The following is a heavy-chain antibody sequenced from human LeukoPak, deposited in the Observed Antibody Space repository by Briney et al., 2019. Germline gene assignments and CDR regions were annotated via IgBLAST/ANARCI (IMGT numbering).Heavy chain of an antibody. D-gene: IGHD6-6*01. J-gene: IGHJ3*02. CDR1: RYTFTGFY. CDR2: INPNSGGT. CDR3: ARGRIAARPRAFDI. V-gene: IGHV1-2*02. Sequence: ASVKVSCKASRYTFTGFYMHWVRQAPGQGLEWMGWINPNSGGTNYAQKFQGRVTMTRDTSISTAYMELSRLRSDDTAVYYCARGRIAARPRAFDIWGQGTMVTVSS.